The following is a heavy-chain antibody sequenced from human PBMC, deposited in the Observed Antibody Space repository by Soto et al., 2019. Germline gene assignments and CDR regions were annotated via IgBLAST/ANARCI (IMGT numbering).Heavy chain of an antibody. CDR3: ARQMAEQLVGYWAYYYYGMDV. CDR2: IYYSGST. J-gene: IGHJ6*02. Sequence: PSETLSLTCTVSGGSISSGGYYWSWIRQHPGKGLEWIGYIYYSGSTYYNPSLKSRVTISVDTSKNQFSLKLSSVTAEDTAVYYCARQMAEQLVGYWAYYYYGMDVWGQGTTVTVSS. CDR1: GGSISSGGYY. D-gene: IGHD6-6*01. V-gene: IGHV4-31*03.